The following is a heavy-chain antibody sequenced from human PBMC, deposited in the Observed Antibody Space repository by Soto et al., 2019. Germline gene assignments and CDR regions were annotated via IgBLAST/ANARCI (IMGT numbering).Heavy chain of an antibody. CDR3: ARRVDGDYRYYYYGMDV. CDR1: GYSFTNYW. J-gene: IGHJ6*02. Sequence: GESLKISCKGSGYSFTNYWIGWVRQMPGKGLEWMGIIYPGDSDIRYTPSFQGQVTISADKSISTAYLQWSSLKASDTAMYYCARRVDGDYRYYYYGMDVWGQGTTVTVSS. V-gene: IGHV5-51*01. CDR2: IYPGDSDI. D-gene: IGHD4-17*01.